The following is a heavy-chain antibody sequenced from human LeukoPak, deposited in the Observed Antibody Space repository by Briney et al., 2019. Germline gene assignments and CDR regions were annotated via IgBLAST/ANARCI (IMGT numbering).Heavy chain of an antibody. D-gene: IGHD3-16*01. CDR2: ISSDGSST. CDR3: ARVNVCPRCHFDY. Sequence: GGSLRLSCAASGFAFSSYWMHWVRQVPGKGLVWVSRISSDGSSTIYADSVKGRFTISRDNAKNTLYLQMNTLRAEDTAVYYCARVNVCPRCHFDYWGQGTLVTVSS. V-gene: IGHV3-74*01. J-gene: IGHJ4*02. CDR1: GFAFSSYW.